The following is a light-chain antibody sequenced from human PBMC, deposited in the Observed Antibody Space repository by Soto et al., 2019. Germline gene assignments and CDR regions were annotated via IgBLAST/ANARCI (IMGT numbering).Light chain of an antibody. CDR3: QQGSSCPWT. CDR1: QDIDSW. J-gene: IGKJ1*01. Sequence: DIEMTHSPSYVSASVGDRVTITCRASQDIDSWLAWYQQKPGKAPKLLIYAASSLQSGVPSRFSGSGSGTDFTFTMSSLQPEDFATYYCQQGSSCPWTFGQGTKVDSK. V-gene: IGKV1-12*01. CDR2: AAS.